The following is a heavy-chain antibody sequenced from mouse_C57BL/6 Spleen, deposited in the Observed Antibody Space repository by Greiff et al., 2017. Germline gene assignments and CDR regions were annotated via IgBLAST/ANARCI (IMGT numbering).Heavy chain of an antibody. CDR1: GYTFTDYY. CDR3: ARPIYYGSSYWYFDV. D-gene: IGHD1-1*01. J-gene: IGHJ1*03. V-gene: IGHV1-26*01. CDR2: INPNTGGT. Sequence: VQLQQSGPELVKPGASVKISCKASGYTFTDYYMNWVKQSHGKSLEWIGDINPNTGGTSYNQKFKGKATLTVDKSSSTAYMELRSLTSEDSAVYYCARPIYYGSSYWYFDVWGTGTTVTVSS.